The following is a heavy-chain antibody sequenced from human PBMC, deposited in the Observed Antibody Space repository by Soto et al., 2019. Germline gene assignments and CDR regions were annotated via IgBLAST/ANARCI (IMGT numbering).Heavy chain of an antibody. D-gene: IGHD2-15*01. J-gene: IGHJ4*02. Sequence: ASVKVSCKASGYTFTSYGISWVRQAPGQGLEWMGWISAYNGNTNYAQKLQGRVTMTTDTSTSTAYMELRSLRSDDTAVYYCARDLPDAATGSPHYFDYWGQGTLVTVSS. V-gene: IGHV1-18*01. CDR2: ISAYNGNT. CDR1: GYTFTSYG. CDR3: ARDLPDAATGSPHYFDY.